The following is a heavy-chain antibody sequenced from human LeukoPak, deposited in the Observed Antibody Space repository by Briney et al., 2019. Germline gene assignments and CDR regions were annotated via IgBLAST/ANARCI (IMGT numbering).Heavy chain of an antibody. V-gene: IGHV4-59*08. CDR2: IFYSGGT. J-gene: IGHJ2*01. CDR1: GGSIRRYY. CDR3: ARHPTDYYYFDL. Sequence: SETLSLTCTVSGGSIRRYYWSWIRQSPGKGLEWIGYIFYSGGTNYNPSLMSRVTISVDTSKNQFSLKLSSVTAADTAVYYCARHPTDYYYFDLWGRGTLVTISS.